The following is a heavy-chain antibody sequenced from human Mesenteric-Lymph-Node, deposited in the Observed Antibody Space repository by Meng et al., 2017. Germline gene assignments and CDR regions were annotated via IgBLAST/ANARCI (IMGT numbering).Heavy chain of an antibody. CDR1: GFTFSDYY. J-gene: IGHJ5*02. Sequence: VQLYGSGGGLVKAGGSLILSCAASGFTFSDYYMPWSRQPPGQGLEWIASISPTGGSLYYADSVKGRFSISRDNAKSSLSLQMNSLRVEDTAVYYCARDHGFLNWFDPWGQGTLVTVSS. CDR2: ISPTGGSL. V-gene: IGHV3-11*04. D-gene: IGHD2/OR15-2a*01. CDR3: ARDHGFLNWFDP.